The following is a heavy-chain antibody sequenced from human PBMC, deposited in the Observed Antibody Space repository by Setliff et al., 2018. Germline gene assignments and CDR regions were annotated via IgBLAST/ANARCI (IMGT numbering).Heavy chain of an antibody. J-gene: IGHJ6*03. CDR1: GGTFSTYA. CDR3: ARVRDCSGGICHRGFHHYMDV. CDR2: IIPMFGTT. D-gene: IGHD2-15*01. Sequence: SVKVSCKASGGTFSTYAINWVRQAPGQGLEWMGGIIPMFGTTNYARKFQGRVTITADESTITPYMELSSLRSEDTAVYYCARVRDCSGGICHRGFHHYMDVWGKGTTVTVSS. V-gene: IGHV1-69*13.